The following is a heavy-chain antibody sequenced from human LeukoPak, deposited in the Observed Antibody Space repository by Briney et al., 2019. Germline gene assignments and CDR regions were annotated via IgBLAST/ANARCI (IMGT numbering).Heavy chain of an antibody. CDR2: IYWNGGGI. CDR3: ARAGRGDSISVAGT. V-gene: IGHV3-20*01. CDR1: GFTLEEYG. Sequence: GGSLRLSCADSGFTLEEYGMSWVPQAPGKGREWGSGIYWNGGGIGYADSVKSRFTIYRDNAKNSLYLQTSSLRAEDTALYHCARAGRGDSISVAGTWGQGTLVTVSS. J-gene: IGHJ5*02. D-gene: IGHD6-19*01.